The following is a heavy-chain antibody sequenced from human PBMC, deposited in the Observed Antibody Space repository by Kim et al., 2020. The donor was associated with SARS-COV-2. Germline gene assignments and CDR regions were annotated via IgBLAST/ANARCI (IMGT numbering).Heavy chain of an antibody. D-gene: IGHD3-22*01. J-gene: IGHJ3*02. CDR1: GGTFSSYA. CDR3: GMIVVADDAFDI. V-gene: IGHV1-69*06. CDR2: IIPIFGTT. Sequence: SVKVSCKASGGTFSSYAISWMRQAPGQGLEWMGGIIPIFGTTNYAQKFQGRVTITADKSTSTAYMELSSLRSEDTAVYYCGMIVVADDAFDIWGQGTMVTVSS.